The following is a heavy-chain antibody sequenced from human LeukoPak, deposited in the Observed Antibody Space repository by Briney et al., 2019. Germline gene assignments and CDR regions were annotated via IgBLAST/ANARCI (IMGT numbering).Heavy chain of an antibody. Sequence: PGGSLRLSCAASGFTFSSYWMHWVRQAPGKGLVWVSRINSDGSSTSYADSVKGRFTISRDNAKNTLYLQMNSLRAEDTAVYYCARLQGSGSYAYFDYWGQGTLVTVSS. CDR1: GFTFSSYW. D-gene: IGHD1-26*01. CDR2: INSDGSST. V-gene: IGHV3-74*01. CDR3: ARLQGSGSYAYFDY. J-gene: IGHJ4*02.